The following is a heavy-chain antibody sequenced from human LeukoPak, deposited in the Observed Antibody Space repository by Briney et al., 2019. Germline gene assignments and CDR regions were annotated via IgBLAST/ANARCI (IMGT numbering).Heavy chain of an antibody. V-gene: IGHV4-38-2*01. Sequence: SETLSLTCSVSGYSINSGYHWGWIRPPPGEGLEWIAIMHHTGSTYYNPSLQSRVTISIDTSKNHFSLKMRSVSAADTAIYYCATSEGGGFFDYWGQGTPVTVSS. J-gene: IGHJ4*02. D-gene: IGHD4-23*01. CDR1: GYSINSGYH. CDR3: ATSEGGGFFDY. CDR2: MHHTGST.